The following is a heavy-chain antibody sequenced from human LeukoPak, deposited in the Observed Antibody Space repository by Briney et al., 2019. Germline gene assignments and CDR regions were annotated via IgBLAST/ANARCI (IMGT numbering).Heavy chain of an antibody. D-gene: IGHD3-22*01. CDR1: GGTFSSYA. V-gene: IGHV1-69*13. J-gene: IGHJ4*02. CDR2: IIPIFGTA. Sequence: ASVKVSCKASGGTFSSYAISWVRQAPGQRLEWMGGIIPIFGTANYAQKFQGRVTITADESTSTAYMELSSLRSEDTAVYYRARDSPQYYYDSSGYYRTREFDYWGQGTLVTVSS. CDR3: ARDSPQYYYDSSGYYRTREFDY.